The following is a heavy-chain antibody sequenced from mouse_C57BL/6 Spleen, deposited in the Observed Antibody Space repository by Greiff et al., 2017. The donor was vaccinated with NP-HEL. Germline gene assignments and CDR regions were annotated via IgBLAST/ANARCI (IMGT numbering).Heavy chain of an antibody. CDR3: ARSGYYGSSYPYAMDY. J-gene: IGHJ4*01. CDR1: GYTFTSYW. D-gene: IGHD1-1*01. V-gene: IGHV1-69*01. CDR2: IDPSDSYT. Sequence: QVQLQQPGAELVMPGASVKLSCKASGYTFTSYWMHWVKQRPGQGLEWIGEIDPSDSYTNYNQTFKGKSTLTVDKSSSTAYMQLSSLTSEDSAVYYCARSGYYGSSYPYAMDYWGQGTSVTVSS.